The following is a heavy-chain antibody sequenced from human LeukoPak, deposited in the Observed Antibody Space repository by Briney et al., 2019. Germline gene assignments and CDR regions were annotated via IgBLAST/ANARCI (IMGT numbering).Heavy chain of an antibody. J-gene: IGHJ6*03. CDR3: ASCSGEGDIVVPNYYYYMDV. Sequence: PGGSLRLSCAASGFTFSSYGMHWVRQAPGKGLEWVAVIWYDGSNKYYADSVKGRFTISRDNSKNTLYLQMNSLRAEDTAVYYCASCSGEGDIVVPNYYYYMDVWGKGTTVTVSS. D-gene: IGHD2-2*01. V-gene: IGHV3-33*01. CDR1: GFTFSSYG. CDR2: IWYDGSNK.